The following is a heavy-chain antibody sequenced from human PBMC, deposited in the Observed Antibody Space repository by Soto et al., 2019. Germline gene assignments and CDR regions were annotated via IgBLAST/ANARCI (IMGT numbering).Heavy chain of an antibody. CDR2: IRPGGDST. Sequence: GGSLRLSCAASGFRFRTRAMSWVRQAPGKGLEWVASIRPGGDSTYYADSVKGRFAVSRDNSNVTLYVQMDSLRVEDTTIYYCTTHEEGAPWAGGFDSWGQGTLVTVSS. CDR1: GFRFRTRA. V-gene: IGHV3-23*01. D-gene: IGHD1-26*01. CDR3: TTHEEGAPWAGGFDS. J-gene: IGHJ5*01.